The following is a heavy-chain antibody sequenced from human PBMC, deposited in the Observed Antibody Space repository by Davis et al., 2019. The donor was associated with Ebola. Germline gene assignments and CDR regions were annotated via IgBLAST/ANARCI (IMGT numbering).Heavy chain of an antibody. CDR1: GYTFTSYG. D-gene: IGHD2-2*02. V-gene: IGHV1-18*01. CDR3: ARDSGYCSSTSCYTSYYYGMDV. Sequence: ASVKVSCKASGYTFTSYGISWVRQAPGQGLEWMGWISAYNGNTNYAQKLQGRVTMTTDTSTSTAYMELRSLRSDDTAVYYCARDSGYCSSTSCYTSYYYGMDVWGQGTTVTVSS. J-gene: IGHJ6*02. CDR2: ISAYNGNT.